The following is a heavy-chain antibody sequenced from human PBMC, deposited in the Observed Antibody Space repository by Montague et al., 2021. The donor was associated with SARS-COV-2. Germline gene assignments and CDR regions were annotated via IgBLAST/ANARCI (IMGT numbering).Heavy chain of an antibody. D-gene: IGHD2-2*02. J-gene: IGHJ6*03. Sequence: SQTLSLTCAVYGGSFSGYYWKWIRQPPGKGLEWIGEINHSGSANYNPSLKRRVTISVDTSKNQFSLKLNSVTAADTAVYYCARLGEGVVPAPILGIGPFYSYFYMDVWGKGATVTVSS. CDR1: GGSFSGYY. V-gene: IGHV4-34*01. CDR3: ARLGEGVVPAPILGIGPFYSYFYMDV. CDR2: INHSGSA.